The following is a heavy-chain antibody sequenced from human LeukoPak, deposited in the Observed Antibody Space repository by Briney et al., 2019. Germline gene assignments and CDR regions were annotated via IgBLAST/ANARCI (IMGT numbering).Heavy chain of an antibody. Sequence: GRSLRLACAASGFTFSSYAMHWVRQAPGKGLEWVAVISYDGSNKYYADSVKGRFTISRDNSKNTLYLQMNSLRAEDTAVYYCATWIQLWSTTTDDFDIWGQGTMVTVSS. CDR1: GFTFSSYA. V-gene: IGHV3-30*04. J-gene: IGHJ3*02. CDR3: ATWIQLWSTTTDDFDI. CDR2: ISYDGSNK. D-gene: IGHD5-18*01.